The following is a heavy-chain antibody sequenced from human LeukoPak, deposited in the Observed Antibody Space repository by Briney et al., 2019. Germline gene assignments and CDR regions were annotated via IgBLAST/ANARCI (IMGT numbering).Heavy chain of an antibody. D-gene: IGHD1-26*01. J-gene: IGHJ4*02. CDR3: VKLDSGNNDY. Sequence: GGSRRLSCSASGFTFSSYSMYWVRQAPGKGLEYVSDISSNGGRTYYTDAVKGRFTISRDNSKNTLYLQMSSLRPEDTAVYYCVKLDSGNNDYWGQGTLVTVST. CDR2: ISSNGGRT. CDR1: GFTFSSYS. V-gene: IGHV3-64D*06.